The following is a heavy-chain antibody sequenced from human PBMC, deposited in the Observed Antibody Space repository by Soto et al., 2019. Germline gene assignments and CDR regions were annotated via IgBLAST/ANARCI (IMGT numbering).Heavy chain of an antibody. CDR2: INHSGST. V-gene: IGHV4-34*01. CDR3: ARAPQTVAMGRPFDY. D-gene: IGHD5-12*01. CDR1: GGSFSGYS. Sequence: PSETLSLTCAVCGGSFSGYSWNWIRQPPGKGLEWIGEINHSGSTNYNPSLKSRVTISLDTSKNQFSLRLTSLTAADTAVYFCARAPQTVAMGRPFDYWGQGILVTVSS. J-gene: IGHJ4*02.